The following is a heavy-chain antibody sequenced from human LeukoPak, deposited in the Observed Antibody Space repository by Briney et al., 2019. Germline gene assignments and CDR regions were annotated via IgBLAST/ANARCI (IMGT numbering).Heavy chain of an antibody. CDR3: AKVRDYGDYGEFDY. Sequence: GGSLRLSCAASGLTFNNYAINGVRQAPGKGLEWVSAISGSGGTTYYAGSVKGRFTVSRDNSKNTVYLQMNSLRVEDTALYYCAKVRDYGDYGEFDYWGQGTLVTVSS. J-gene: IGHJ4*02. CDR2: ISGSGGTT. CDR1: GLTFNNYA. D-gene: IGHD4-17*01. V-gene: IGHV3-23*01.